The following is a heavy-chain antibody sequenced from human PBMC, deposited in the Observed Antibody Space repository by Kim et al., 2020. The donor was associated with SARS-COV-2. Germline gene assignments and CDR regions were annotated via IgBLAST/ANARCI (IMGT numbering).Heavy chain of an antibody. V-gene: IGHV4-39*07. CDR3: ARNRPGDAFDI. Sequence: YSNPSLKSRVTISVDTSKNQFSLKLSSVTAADTAVYYCARNRPGDAFDIWGQGTMVTVSS. J-gene: IGHJ3*02.